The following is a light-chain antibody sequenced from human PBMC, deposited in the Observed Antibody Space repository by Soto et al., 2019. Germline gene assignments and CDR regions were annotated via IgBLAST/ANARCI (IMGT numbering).Light chain of an antibody. J-gene: IGKJ3*01. CDR2: DAS. CDR3: QPSSNWPPH. CDR1: QSVSSY. Sequence: EIVLTQSPATLSLSPGERATLSCRASQSVSSYLAWYQQKPGQAPRLLIYDASNMATGIPARFSGSGSGTDFTLTISSLEPEYVAVYYCQPSSNWPPHFGPGTKVDIK. V-gene: IGKV3-11*01.